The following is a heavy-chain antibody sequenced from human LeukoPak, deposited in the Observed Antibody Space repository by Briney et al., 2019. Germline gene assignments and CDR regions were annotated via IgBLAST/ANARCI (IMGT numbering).Heavy chain of an antibody. D-gene: IGHD3-9*01. CDR3: AREGVYYDILAAYYRPYYFDF. V-gene: IGHV4-34*01. Sequence: PSETLSLTCAVYGGSFSGYYWSWIRQPPGKGLEWIGEINHSGSTNYNPSLKSRVTISVDTSKNQFSLKLSSVTAADTAVYYCAREGVYYDILAAYYRPYYFDFWGQGTLVTVYS. CDR1: GGSFSGYY. CDR2: INHSGST. J-gene: IGHJ4*02.